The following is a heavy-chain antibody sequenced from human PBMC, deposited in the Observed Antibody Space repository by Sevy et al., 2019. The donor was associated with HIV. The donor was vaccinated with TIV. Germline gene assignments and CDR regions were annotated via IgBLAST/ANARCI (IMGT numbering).Heavy chain of an antibody. J-gene: IGHJ4*02. CDR1: GFAFSTYS. CDR3: VREAANVRYFDY. CDR2: ISGSGSYI. D-gene: IGHD3-10*02. V-gene: IGHV3-21*01. Sequence: GGSLRLSCAASGFAFSTYSMNWVRQAPGKGLEWVSSISGSGSYIYYANSVQGRVAISRDNAKSSLYLQMNSLRAEDTAVYYCVREAANVRYFDYWGQGTLVTVSS.